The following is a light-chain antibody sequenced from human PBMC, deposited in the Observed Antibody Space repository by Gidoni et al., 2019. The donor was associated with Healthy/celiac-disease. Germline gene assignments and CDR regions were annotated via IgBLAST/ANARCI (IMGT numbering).Light chain of an antibody. Sequence: QSALTPPASVSGSPGQSITISCTGTSSDVGGYNYVSWYQQHPGKAPKLMIYEVSNRPPGVSNRFSGSKSGNTASLTISGLQAEDEADYYCSSYTSSSRVFGGGTKLTVL. CDR3: SSYTSSSRV. J-gene: IGLJ2*01. V-gene: IGLV2-14*01. CDR1: SSDVGGYNY. CDR2: EVS.